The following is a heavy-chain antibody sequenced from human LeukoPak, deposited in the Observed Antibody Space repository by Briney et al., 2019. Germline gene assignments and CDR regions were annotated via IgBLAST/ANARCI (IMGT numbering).Heavy chain of an antibody. Sequence: KSSLTLSLTCTVSGGSISSSSYYWGWIRQPPGKGLEWIGNIHYTGSTYYNPSLKSRVTMSVDTSKNQFSLKLSSVTAADTAVYYCARGIAAFDYWGEGTLVTVS. V-gene: IGHV4-39*07. CDR2: IHYTGST. D-gene: IGHD6-13*01. J-gene: IGHJ4*02. CDR1: GGSISSSSYY. CDR3: ARGIAAFDY.